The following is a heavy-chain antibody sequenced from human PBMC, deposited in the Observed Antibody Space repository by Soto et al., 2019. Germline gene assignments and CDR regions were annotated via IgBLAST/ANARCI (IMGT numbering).Heavy chain of an antibody. CDR1: GFSLSTSGVG. CDR2: IYWNDDK. Sequence: QITLKESGPTLVKPTQTLALTCTFSGFSLSTSGVGVGWIRQPPGKALEWLALIYWNDDKRYSPSLKSRLTITKDTSKNQVVLTMTSMDPVDTATYYCAHSKVLAADGYYYGMDVWGQGTTVTVSS. J-gene: IGHJ6*02. CDR3: AHSKVLAADGYYYGMDV. V-gene: IGHV2-5*01. D-gene: IGHD6-13*01.